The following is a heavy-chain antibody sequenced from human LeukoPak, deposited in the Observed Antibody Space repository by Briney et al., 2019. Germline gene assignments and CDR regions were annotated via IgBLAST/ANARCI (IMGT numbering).Heavy chain of an antibody. Sequence: GGSLRLSCAASGFTFSDCYMSWIRQAPGKGLEWVSAISGSGGSTYYADSVKGRFTISRDNSKNTLYLQMNSLRAEDTAVYYCAKDPYSSAWYGRSDYWGQGTLVTVSS. CDR1: GFTFSDCY. D-gene: IGHD6-19*01. J-gene: IGHJ4*02. CDR3: AKDPYSSAWYGRSDY. CDR2: ISGSGGST. V-gene: IGHV3-23*01.